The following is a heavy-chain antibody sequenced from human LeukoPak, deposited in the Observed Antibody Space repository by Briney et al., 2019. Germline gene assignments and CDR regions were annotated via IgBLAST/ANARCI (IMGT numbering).Heavy chain of an antibody. CDR1: GFTFEDYA. CDR2: ISWSGNDI. Sequence: GGSLRLSCTTSGFTFEDYAMHWVRQAPGKGLEWVSGISWSGNDIGYAASVKGRFTISRDNAKNSLYLELSSLRIEDTALYYCANLPYWGQGTLVTVSS. J-gene: IGHJ4*02. V-gene: IGHV3-9*01. CDR3: ANLPY.